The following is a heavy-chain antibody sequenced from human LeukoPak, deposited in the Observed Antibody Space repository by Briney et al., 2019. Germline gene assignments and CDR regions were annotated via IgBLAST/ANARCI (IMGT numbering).Heavy chain of an antibody. J-gene: IGHJ3*02. CDR2: ISSSSSYI. D-gene: IGHD2-15*01. CDR3: ARLVVVAANAFDI. V-gene: IGHV3-21*01. Sequence: GGSLRLSCAASGFTFSSYSMNWVRQAPGKGLEWVSSISSSSSYIYYADSVKGRFTISRDNAKNSLYLQMNSLRAEDTAVYYCARLVVVAANAFDIWGRGTMVTVSS. CDR1: GFTFSSYS.